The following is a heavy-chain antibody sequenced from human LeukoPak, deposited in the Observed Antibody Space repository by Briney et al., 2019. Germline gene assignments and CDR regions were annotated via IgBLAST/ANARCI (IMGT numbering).Heavy chain of an antibody. J-gene: IGHJ4*02. CDR1: RINFNSYW. CDR2: IKQDGSET. CDR3: AIALSDFWTGYFFDS. V-gene: IGHV3-7*01. Sequence: PGGSLRLSCAVSRINFNSYWMTWVRQAPGKGLEWVANIKQDGSETYYMDSVKGLFSISRNNSKNSLYLQMNSLRAEDTAVGYCAIALSDFWTGYFFDSCGQGTLVTVSS. D-gene: IGHD3/OR15-3a*01.